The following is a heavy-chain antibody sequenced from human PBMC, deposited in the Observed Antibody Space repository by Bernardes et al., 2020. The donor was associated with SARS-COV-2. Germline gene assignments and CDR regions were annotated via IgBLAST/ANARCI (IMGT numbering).Heavy chain of an antibody. CDR1: GFTFRSSG. D-gene: IGHD3-22*01. V-gene: IGHV3-33*01. CDR3: ASSEYYYDSSGYSLYDYYGMDA. CDR2: IWYDGSNK. Sequence: LIPSCAASGFTFRSSGMHWVRQAPGQGLEWVAVIWYDGSNKYYADSVKGRFTISRDNSKNTLYLQMNSLRAEDTAVYYCASSEYYYDSSGYSLYDYYGMDAWGPETTVTVSS. J-gene: IGHJ6*02.